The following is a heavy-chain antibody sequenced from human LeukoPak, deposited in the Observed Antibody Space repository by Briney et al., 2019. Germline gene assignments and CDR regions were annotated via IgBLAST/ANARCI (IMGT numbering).Heavy chain of an antibody. D-gene: IGHD3-9*01. Sequence: SGPTLVKPTETLTLTFTFSGFSLSPSGPGVGWNRQPPGKALEWPALIYWDDDKRYSPSLKSRLTITKDTSKNQVVLTMTNMDPVDTATYYCAHRRISYYDILTGYWFDTWGQGTLVTVSS. V-gene: IGHV2-5*02. J-gene: IGHJ5*02. CDR1: GFSLSPSGPG. CDR3: AHRRISYYDILTGYWFDT. CDR2: IYWDDDK.